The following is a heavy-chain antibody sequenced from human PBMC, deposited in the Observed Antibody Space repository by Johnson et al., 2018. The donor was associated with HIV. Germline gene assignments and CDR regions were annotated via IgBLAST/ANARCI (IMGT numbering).Heavy chain of an antibody. CDR1: GFTFSSYA. CDR2: ISGSGGST. Sequence: QVQLVESGGGLVQPGGSLRLSCAASGFTFSSYAMHWVRQAPGKGLEYVSAISGSGGSTYHAHSVKGRFTISRDNSKNTLYLQMNSLRAEDTAVYYCAKPVWFGEMSAFDIWGQGTMVTVSS. V-gene: IGHV3-64*04. D-gene: IGHD3-10*01. J-gene: IGHJ3*02. CDR3: AKPVWFGEMSAFDI.